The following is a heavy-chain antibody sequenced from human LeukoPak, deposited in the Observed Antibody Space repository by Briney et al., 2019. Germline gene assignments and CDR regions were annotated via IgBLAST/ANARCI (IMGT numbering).Heavy chain of an antibody. D-gene: IGHD3-10*01. J-gene: IGHJ6*02. Sequence: SQTPSLTCTVSGCSISSGGYYWSWFRQPPGKGLEWIGYIYYSGSTYYNPSLKSRVTISVDPSKNQFSLKRSSVTAAATAVYYCARSADLLWVGESPYYYYGMDVWGQGTTVTVSS. V-gene: IGHV4-31*03. CDR3: ARSADLLWVGESPYYYYGMDV. CDR2: IYYSGST. CDR1: GCSISSGGYY.